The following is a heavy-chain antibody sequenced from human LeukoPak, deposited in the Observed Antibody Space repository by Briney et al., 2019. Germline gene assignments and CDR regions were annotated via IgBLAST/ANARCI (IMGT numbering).Heavy chain of an antibody. J-gene: IGHJ6*02. CDR2: ISGGGGFT. Sequence: QPGGSLRLSCAASGFTFSSYAMSWVRQAPGKGLEWVSVISGGGGFTNYADSVKGRCTISRDNSKTTLYLQMNSLRAEDTAVYYCATDYYDLDYDGMDVWGQGTTVTVSS. CDR1: GFTFSSYA. CDR3: ATDYYDLDYDGMDV. D-gene: IGHD3-22*01. V-gene: IGHV3-23*01.